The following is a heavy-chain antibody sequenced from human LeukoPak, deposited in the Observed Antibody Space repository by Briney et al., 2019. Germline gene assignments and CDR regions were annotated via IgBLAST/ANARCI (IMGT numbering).Heavy chain of an antibody. D-gene: IGHD6-19*01. CDR1: GFTFSSYA. J-gene: IGHJ4*02. V-gene: IGHV3-23*01. CDR2: ISGSGGST. Sequence: PGGSLRLSCAASGFTFSSYAMSWVRQAPEKGLEWVSAISGSGGSTNYADSVKGRFTISRDNSKNTLYLQMNSLRAEDTAVYYCAKRSAVAGPLDYWGQGTLVTVSS. CDR3: AKRSAVAGPLDY.